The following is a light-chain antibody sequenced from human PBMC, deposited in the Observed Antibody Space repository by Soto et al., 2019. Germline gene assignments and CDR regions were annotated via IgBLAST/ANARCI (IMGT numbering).Light chain of an antibody. CDR1: QGISSY. CDR2: AAS. Sequence: DIQLTQSPSFLSASVGDRVTITCRASQGISSYLAWYQQKPGKAPKLLIYAASTLQSGVPARFSGSGSGTEFTLTISSLQPEDFATYYGQQLNSYPRGFTFGPGTKVDIK. V-gene: IGKV1-9*01. J-gene: IGKJ3*01. CDR3: QQLNSYPRGFT.